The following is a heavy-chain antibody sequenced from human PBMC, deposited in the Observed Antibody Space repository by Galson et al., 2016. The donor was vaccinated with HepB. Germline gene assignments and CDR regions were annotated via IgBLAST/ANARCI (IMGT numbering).Heavy chain of an antibody. CDR1: GFSFNNYG. Sequence: SLRLSCAASGFSFNNYGMHWVRQAPGKGLEWVANINQDGSVEKYADSVRGRFTVFKDNAKNSVYLQLNSLSADDTAMFYCARIAADGSTFDYWGQGTLVIVSS. CDR2: INQDGSVE. D-gene: IGHD6-13*01. J-gene: IGHJ4*02. CDR3: ARIAADGSTFDY. V-gene: IGHV3-7*03.